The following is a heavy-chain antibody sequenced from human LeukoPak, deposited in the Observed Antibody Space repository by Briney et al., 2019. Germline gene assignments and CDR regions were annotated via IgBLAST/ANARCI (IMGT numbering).Heavy chain of an antibody. CDR3: AGARTVLRFLEWSRPFDP. V-gene: IGHV4-34*01. Sequence: SETLSLTCAVYGGSFGGYYWSWIRQPPGKGLEWIGEINQSGSTNHNPSLKSRVTISVDTSKNQFSLKLTSVTAADTAVYYCAGARTVLRFLEWSRPFDPWGQGTLVTVSS. CDR1: GGSFGGYY. J-gene: IGHJ5*02. CDR2: INQSGST. D-gene: IGHD3-3*01.